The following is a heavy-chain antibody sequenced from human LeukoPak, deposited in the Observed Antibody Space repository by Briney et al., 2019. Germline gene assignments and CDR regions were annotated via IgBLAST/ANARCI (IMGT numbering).Heavy chain of an antibody. CDR3: ARVVGATLDEGWLATLDEGWLDY. CDR2: ISSRSTYI. V-gene: IGHV3-21*01. CDR1: GFTFTSYS. J-gene: IGHJ4*02. Sequence: PGGSLRLSCAPSGFTFTSYSMNWLRQAPGKGLEWLSSISSRSTYIYYADSVKRRFTISRDNAKNSLYLQMNSLRAEDTAVYYCARVVGATLDEGWLATLDEGWLDYWGQGTLVTVSS. D-gene: IGHD1-26*01.